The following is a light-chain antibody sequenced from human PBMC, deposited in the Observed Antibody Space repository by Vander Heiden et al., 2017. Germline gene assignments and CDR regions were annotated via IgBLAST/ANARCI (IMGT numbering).Light chain of an antibody. CDR1: KLGDKY. J-gene: IGLJ3*02. V-gene: IGLV3-1*01. Sequence: SYELTQPPSVSVSPGQTASITCSGDKLGDKYACWYQQKPGQSPVLVIYKDSKRTSGIPERFSGSNSGTTATLTISGTQAMDEDDYYCQAWDSSTAVFGGGTKLTVL. CDR2: KDS. CDR3: QAWDSSTAV.